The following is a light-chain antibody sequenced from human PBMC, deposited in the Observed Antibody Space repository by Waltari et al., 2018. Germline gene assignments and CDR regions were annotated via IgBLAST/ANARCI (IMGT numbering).Light chain of an antibody. CDR2: WAS. CDR1: QIVLYSPRNKDF. Sequence: DSVMAQPPDPLAVSLGESATIHSKSRQIVLYSPRNKDFLTWYQQKPGQPPKVLIYWASIRESGVPDRFSGSGSGTDFTLTISNLQAEDVAVYYCQQYLTIPYTFGQGTKLEIK. J-gene: IGKJ2*01. V-gene: IGKV4-1*01. CDR3: QQYLTIPYT.